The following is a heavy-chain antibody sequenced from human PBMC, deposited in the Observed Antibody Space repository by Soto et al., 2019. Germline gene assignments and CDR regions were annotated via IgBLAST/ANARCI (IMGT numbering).Heavy chain of an antibody. Sequence: ASVKVSCKASGYTFTSYDINWVRQATGQGLEWMGWMNPNSGNTGYAQKFQGRFTISRDNSKNTLYLQMNSLRAEDTAVYYCAKDHSFWEQQLDYWGQGTLVTVSS. CDR2: MNPNSGNT. CDR3: AKDHSFWEQQLDY. CDR1: GYTFTSYD. V-gene: IGHV1-8*01. J-gene: IGHJ4*02. D-gene: IGHD6-13*01.